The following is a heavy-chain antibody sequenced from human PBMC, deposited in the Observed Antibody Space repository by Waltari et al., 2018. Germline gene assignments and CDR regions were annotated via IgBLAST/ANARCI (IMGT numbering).Heavy chain of an antibody. CDR1: GFTFSSYS. D-gene: IGHD6-13*01. J-gene: IGHJ4*02. Sequence: EVQLVESGGGLVKPGGSLRLSCAASGFTFSSYSMNWVRQAPGKGLEWVSSISSSSIYIYYADSVKGRFTISRDNAKNSLYLQMNSLRAEDTAVYYCARWTAASTDYFDYWGQGTLVTVSS. CDR2: ISSSSIYI. V-gene: IGHV3-21*01. CDR3: ARWTAASTDYFDY.